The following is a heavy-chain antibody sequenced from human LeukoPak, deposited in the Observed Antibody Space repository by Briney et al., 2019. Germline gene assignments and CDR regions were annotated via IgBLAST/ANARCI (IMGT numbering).Heavy chain of an antibody. CDR3: ARHATYCGGDCYDDAFDI. Sequence: SETLSLTCTVSGGSISSYYWSWIRQPPGKGLEWIGYIYTSGSTNYNPSLKSRVTISVDTSKDQFSLKLSSVTAADTAVYYCARHATYCGGDCYDDAFDIWGQGTMVTVSS. J-gene: IGHJ3*02. CDR1: GGSISSYY. CDR2: IYTSGST. D-gene: IGHD2-21*02. V-gene: IGHV4-4*09.